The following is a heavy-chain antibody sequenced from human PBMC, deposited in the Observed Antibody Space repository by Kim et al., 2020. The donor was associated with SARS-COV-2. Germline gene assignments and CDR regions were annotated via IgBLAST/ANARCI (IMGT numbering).Heavy chain of an antibody. CDR1: GFTFSSYG. CDR2: ISYDGSNK. D-gene: IGHD5-12*01. CDR3: AKELAGSGYDLGLALDY. J-gene: IGHJ4*02. V-gene: IGHV3-30*18. Sequence: GGSLRLSCAASGFTFSSYGMHWVRQAPGKGLEWVAVISYDGSNKYYADSVKGRFTISRDNSKNTLYLQMNSLRAEDTAVYYCAKELAGSGYDLGLALDYWGQGTLVTVSS.